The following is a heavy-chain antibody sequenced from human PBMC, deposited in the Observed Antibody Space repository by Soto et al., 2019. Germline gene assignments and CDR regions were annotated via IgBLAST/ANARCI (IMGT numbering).Heavy chain of an antibody. V-gene: IGHV4-59*01. Sequence: QVRLQESGPGLVKPSETLSLTCTVSGGSISTYYWTWIRQSPGKGLEWIGYIYYTGSTNYNPSLESXXIXSXXTSKNQFSLKLNSVTAADTAVYYCARAPGGASLDYWGQGALVTVSS. D-gene: IGHD3-10*01. CDR1: GGSISTYY. CDR3: ARAPGGASLDY. CDR2: IYYTGST. J-gene: IGHJ4*02.